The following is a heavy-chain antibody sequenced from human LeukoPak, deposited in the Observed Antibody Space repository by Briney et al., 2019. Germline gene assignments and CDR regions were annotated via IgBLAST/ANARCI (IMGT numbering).Heavy chain of an antibody. V-gene: IGHV3-30*03. CDR3: ARDLYRIVVVPHYFDY. D-gene: IGHD3-22*01. CDR2: ISYDGSNK. Sequence: GGSLRLSCAASGFTFSSYGMHWVRQAPGKGLEWVAVISYDGSNKYYADSVKGRFTISRDNSKNTLYLQMNSLRAEDTAVYYCARDLYRIVVVPHYFDYWGQGTLVTVSS. CDR1: GFTFSSYG. J-gene: IGHJ4*02.